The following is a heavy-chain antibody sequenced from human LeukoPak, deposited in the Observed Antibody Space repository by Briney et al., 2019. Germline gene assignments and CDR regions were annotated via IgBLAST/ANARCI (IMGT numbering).Heavy chain of an antibody. CDR3: VGRPYYYYGMDV. CDR2: IYSGDST. J-gene: IGHJ6*02. CDR1: GFTVNSNS. V-gene: IGHV3-53*01. Sequence: GGSLRLSCAASGFTVNSNSMSWVRQATGKGLECVAAIYSGDSTYYPDSVKGRFSISRDNSKNTLYSQMSSLRAEDTAIYYCVGRPYYYYGMDVWGQGTTVTVSS.